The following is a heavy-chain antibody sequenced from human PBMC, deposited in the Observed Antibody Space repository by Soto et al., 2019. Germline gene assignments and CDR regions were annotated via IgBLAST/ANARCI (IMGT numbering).Heavy chain of an antibody. CDR2: ISAYNGNT. Sequence: QVQLVQSGAEVKKPGASVKVSCKASGYTFTSYGISWVRQAPGQGLEWMGWISAYNGNTNYAQKLQGRVTMTTDTSTSTAYMELRSLRSDDTAVYYCARGPSLRYFDWLSISRDPFDYWGQGTLVTVSS. D-gene: IGHD3-9*01. J-gene: IGHJ4*02. CDR3: ARGPSLRYFDWLSISRDPFDY. CDR1: GYTFTSYG. V-gene: IGHV1-18*04.